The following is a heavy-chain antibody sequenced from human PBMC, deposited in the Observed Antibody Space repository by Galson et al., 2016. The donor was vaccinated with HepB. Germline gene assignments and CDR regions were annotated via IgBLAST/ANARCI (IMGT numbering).Heavy chain of an antibody. D-gene: IGHD3-16*01. J-gene: IGHJ4*02. Sequence: SLRLSCAASGFSFGVYYMAWIRQAPGKGLEWVSSISGGSTYTHYADSVKGRFTIYRDDARNPLFLQVNGLRAEDTAVYYCARENWGTFDWWGQGTPVTVSS. CDR1: GFSFGVYY. V-gene: IGHV3-11*06. CDR2: ISGGSTYT. CDR3: ARENWGTFDW.